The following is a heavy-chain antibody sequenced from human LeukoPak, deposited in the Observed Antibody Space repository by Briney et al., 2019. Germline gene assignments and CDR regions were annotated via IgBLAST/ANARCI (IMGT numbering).Heavy chain of an antibody. V-gene: IGHV3-33*01. CDR3: ARARTTRGFDY. D-gene: IGHD4-17*01. CDR2: IWYDGSNK. J-gene: IGHJ4*02. Sequence: PGRSLRLSCAASGFTFNSYGIHWVRQAPGKGLEWVAFIWYDGSNKYYADSVKGRFTISRDNSKNTLYLQMNSLSAEDTAVYYCARARTTRGFDYWGQGTLVTVSS. CDR1: GFTFNSYG.